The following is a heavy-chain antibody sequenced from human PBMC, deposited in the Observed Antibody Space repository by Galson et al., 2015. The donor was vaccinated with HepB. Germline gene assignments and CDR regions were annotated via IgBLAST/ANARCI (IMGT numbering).Heavy chain of an antibody. D-gene: IGHD3-10*01. Sequence: SETLSLTCTVSGGSISSSSYYWGWIRQPPGKGLEWIGSIYYSGSTYYNPSLKSRVTISIDTSKNQFSLKLSSATAADTAVYYCARYGSGIRGFDPWGQGTLVTVSS. CDR3: ARYGSGIRGFDP. V-gene: IGHV4-39*01. CDR2: IYYSGST. J-gene: IGHJ5*02. CDR1: GGSISSSSYY.